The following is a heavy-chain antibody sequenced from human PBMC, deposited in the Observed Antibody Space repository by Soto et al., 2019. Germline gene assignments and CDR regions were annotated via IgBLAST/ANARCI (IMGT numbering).Heavy chain of an antibody. Sequence: PSETLSLTCTVSGGSISSYYWSWIRQPAGKGLEWIGRIYTSGSTNYNPSLKSRVTMSVDTSKNQFSLKLSSVTAADTAVYYCAREGRDFWSGPNYYYGMDVWGQGTTVTVSS. J-gene: IGHJ6*02. D-gene: IGHD3-3*01. CDR2: IYTSGST. CDR1: GGSISSYY. V-gene: IGHV4-4*07. CDR3: AREGRDFWSGPNYYYGMDV.